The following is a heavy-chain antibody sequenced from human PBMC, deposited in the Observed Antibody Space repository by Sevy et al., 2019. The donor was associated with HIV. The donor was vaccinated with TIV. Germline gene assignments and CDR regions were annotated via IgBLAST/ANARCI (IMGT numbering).Heavy chain of an antibody. D-gene: IGHD4-17*01. CDR3: ARDHVKDGDLGDYYYYAMDV. J-gene: IGHJ6*02. Sequence: GGSLRLSCAASGFTISDYYMSWIRQAPGKGLEWLSYISGSGDTIYYAVSVKGRFTISRDNAKNSLYLQMNSLRAEDTAVYYCARDHVKDGDLGDYYYYAMDVWGQGTSVTVSS. CDR2: ISGSGDTI. CDR1: GFTISDYY. V-gene: IGHV3-11*01.